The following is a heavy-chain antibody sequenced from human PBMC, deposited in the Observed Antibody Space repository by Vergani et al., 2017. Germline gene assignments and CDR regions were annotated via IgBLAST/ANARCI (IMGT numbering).Heavy chain of an antibody. CDR2: IIPILGIA. Sequence: QVQLVHSGAEVKKPGSSVKVSCKASGGTFSSYTISWVRQAPGQGLEWLGRIIPILGIANYAQKFQGRVTITADKSTSTAYMELSSLRSEDTAVYYCARGDLEAKRDYYFDYWGQGTLVTVSS. V-gene: IGHV1-69*02. D-gene: IGHD2-21*01. CDR3: ARGDLEAKRDYYFDY. J-gene: IGHJ4*02. CDR1: GGTFSSYT.